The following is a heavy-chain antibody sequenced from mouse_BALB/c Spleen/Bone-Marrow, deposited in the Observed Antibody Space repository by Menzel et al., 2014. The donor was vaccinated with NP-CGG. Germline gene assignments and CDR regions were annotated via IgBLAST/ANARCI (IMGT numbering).Heavy chain of an antibody. CDR2: IRNKANGYTT. Sequence: EVKLGESGGGLVQPGGSLRLSCATSGFTFTDYYMSWVRQPPGKALEWLGFIRNKANGYTTEYSASVKGRFTISRDNSQSILYLQMNTLRAEDSATYYCARNYGGAMDYWGQGTSVTVSS. V-gene: IGHV7-3*02. CDR3: ARNYGGAMDY. CDR1: GFTFTDYY. J-gene: IGHJ4*01. D-gene: IGHD1-2*01.